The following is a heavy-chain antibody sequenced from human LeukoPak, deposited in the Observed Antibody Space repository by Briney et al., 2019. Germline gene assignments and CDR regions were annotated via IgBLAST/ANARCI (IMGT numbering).Heavy chain of an antibody. CDR2: IYHSGST. J-gene: IGHJ4*02. CDR3: ARGSYGSSGYSPFDY. D-gene: IGHD3-22*01. V-gene: IGHV4-38-2*02. CDR1: GYSISSGHY. Sequence: SETLSLTCTVSGYSISSGHYWGWIREPPGKGLEWIGTIYHSGSTYYNPSLKSRVTISVDTSKNQFSLRLSSVTAADTAVYYCARGSYGSSGYSPFDYWGQGTLVTVSS.